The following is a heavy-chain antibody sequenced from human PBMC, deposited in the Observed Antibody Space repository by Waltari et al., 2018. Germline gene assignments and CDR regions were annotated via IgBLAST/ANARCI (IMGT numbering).Heavy chain of an antibody. CDR2: IIPILGIA. V-gene: IGHV1-69*02. CDR1: GRTFSRYP. CDR3: ARGGSGYHFDY. Sequence: QVQLVQSGDEVKKPGPSVTVSCKASGRTFSRYPISWGRQAPGQGLEWMGRIIPILGIANYAQKFQGRVTITADKSTSTAYMELSSLRSEDTAVYYCARGGSGYHFDYWGQGTLVTVSS. J-gene: IGHJ4*02. D-gene: IGHD6-13*01.